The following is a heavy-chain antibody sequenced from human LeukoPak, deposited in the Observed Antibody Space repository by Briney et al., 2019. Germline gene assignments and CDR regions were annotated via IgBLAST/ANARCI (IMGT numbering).Heavy chain of an antibody. CDR2: IYYSGST. V-gene: IGHV4-39*01. J-gene: IGHJ4*02. D-gene: IGHD3-3*01. Sequence: SETLSLTCTVSGGSISSSSYYWGWIRQPPGKGLEWIGSIYYSGSTYYNPSLKSRVTISVDTSKNQFSLQLNSVTPEDTAVYYCARVGLVFGKTKYPGYYFDYWGQGTLVTVSS. CDR1: GGSISSSSYY. CDR3: ARVGLVFGKTKYPGYYFDY.